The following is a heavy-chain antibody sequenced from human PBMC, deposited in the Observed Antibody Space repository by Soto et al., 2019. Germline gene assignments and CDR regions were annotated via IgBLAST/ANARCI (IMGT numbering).Heavy chain of an antibody. V-gene: IGHV3-48*01. J-gene: IGHJ6*03. D-gene: IGHD7-27*01. CDR3: ARDLSWGSNWYYYMDV. CDR2: ISSSSSVI. CDR1: GFFLSDCA. Sequence: AGGALRLSCATSGFFLSDCAMNWVRPAPGKGLEWVSYISSSSSVIDYADSVKGRFTVSRDNARNSLYLQMNSLRAEDTAVYYCARDLSWGSNWYYYMDVWGKGTTVTVSS.